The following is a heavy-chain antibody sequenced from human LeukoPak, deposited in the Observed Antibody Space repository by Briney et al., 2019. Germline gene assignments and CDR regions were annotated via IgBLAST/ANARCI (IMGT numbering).Heavy chain of an antibody. CDR2: ISGSGDTT. CDR1: GLIFRSFV. CDR3: AKDSSGYYFGLPGDAFDI. D-gene: IGHD3-22*01. J-gene: IGHJ3*02. Sequence: GGSLRLSCEASGLIFRSFVMSWVHQVPGKGLEWVSGISGSGDTTYYADSVKGRFTISRDDSKNTLYLQMNSLRAEDTAVYYCAKDSSGYYFGLPGDAFDIWGQGTMVTVSS. V-gene: IGHV3-23*01.